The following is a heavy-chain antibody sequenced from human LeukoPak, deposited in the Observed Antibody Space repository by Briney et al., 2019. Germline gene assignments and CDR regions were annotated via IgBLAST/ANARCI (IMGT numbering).Heavy chain of an antibody. V-gene: IGHV3-21*01. Sequence: AGGSLRLSCAASGFTFSSYSMNWVRQAPGKGLEWVSSISSSSSYIYYADSVKGRFTISRDNAKNSLYLQMNSLSAEDTAVYYCARDLVQYYFDYWGQGTLVTVSS. CDR1: GFTFSSYS. D-gene: IGHD2-8*02. CDR3: ARDLVQYYFDY. CDR2: ISSSSSYI. J-gene: IGHJ4*02.